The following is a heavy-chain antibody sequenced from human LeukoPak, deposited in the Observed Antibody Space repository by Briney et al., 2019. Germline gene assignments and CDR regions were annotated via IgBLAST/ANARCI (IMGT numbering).Heavy chain of an antibody. Sequence: SETLSLTCAVSGGSISTYYWSWIRQPPGKGLEWIGYIYYSGNTNCNPSLKSRVTISIDTSKNQFSLKLTSVTAADTAVYYCARVGSGSFDYWGQGTLVTVSS. CDR2: IYYSGNT. CDR3: ARVGSGSFDY. CDR1: GGSISTYY. D-gene: IGHD3-10*01. J-gene: IGHJ4*02. V-gene: IGHV4-59*01.